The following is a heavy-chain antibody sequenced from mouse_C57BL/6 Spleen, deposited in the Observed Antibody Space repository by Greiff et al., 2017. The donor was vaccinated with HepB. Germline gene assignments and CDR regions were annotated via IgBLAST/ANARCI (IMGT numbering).Heavy chain of an antibody. CDR2: IRNKANNHAT. Sequence: EVQVVESGGGLVQPGGSMKLSCAASGFTFSDAWMDWVRQSPEKGLEWVAEIRNKANNHATYYAESVKGRFTISRDDSKSSVYLQMNSLRAEDTGIYYCTRGLLRGAMDYWGQGTSVTVSS. CDR3: TRGLLRGAMDY. V-gene: IGHV6-6*01. CDR1: GFTFSDAW. D-gene: IGHD2-1*01. J-gene: IGHJ4*01.